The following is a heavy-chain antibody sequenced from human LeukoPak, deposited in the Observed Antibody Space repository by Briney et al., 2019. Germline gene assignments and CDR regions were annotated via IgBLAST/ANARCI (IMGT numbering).Heavy chain of an antibody. Sequence: GESLRLSCAASGFSFSSYWMSWVRQAPGKGLEWVANIKQDGSEKYYVDSVKGRFTISRDNAKNSLYLQMNSLRAEDTAVYYCAKDLVTGSLDYWGQGTLVTVSS. CDR3: AKDLVTGSLDY. J-gene: IGHJ4*02. D-gene: IGHD3-10*01. CDR1: GFSFSSYW. CDR2: IKQDGSEK. V-gene: IGHV3-7*01.